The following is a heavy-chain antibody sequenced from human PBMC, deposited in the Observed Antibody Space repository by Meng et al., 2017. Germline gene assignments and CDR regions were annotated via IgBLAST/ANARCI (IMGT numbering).Heavy chain of an antibody. CDR2: TRNKANSYTT. CDR3: ARDLRNYYDSSGYTDY. D-gene: IGHD3-22*01. V-gene: IGHV3-72*01. Sequence: GGSLRLSCAASGFTFSDHYMDWVRQAPGKGLEWVGRTRNKANSYTTEYAASVKGRFTISRDDSKNSLYLQMNSLRAEDTAVYYCARDLRNYYDSSGYTDYWGQGTLVTVSS. J-gene: IGHJ4*02. CDR1: GFTFSDHY.